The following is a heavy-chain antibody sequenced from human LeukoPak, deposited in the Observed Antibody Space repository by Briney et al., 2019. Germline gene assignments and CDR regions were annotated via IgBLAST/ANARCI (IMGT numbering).Heavy chain of an antibody. V-gene: IGHV1-69*05. J-gene: IGHJ4*02. D-gene: IGHD3-10*01. Sequence: SVTVSCTASGGTFSSHAISWVRQAPGQGLEWMGGIIPIFGTANYAQKFQGRVTITTDESTSTAYMELSSLRSEDTAVYYCARGKGSYYYGSGSYLDYWGQGTLVTVSS. CDR1: GGTFSSHA. CDR3: ARGKGSYYYGSGSYLDY. CDR2: IIPIFGTA.